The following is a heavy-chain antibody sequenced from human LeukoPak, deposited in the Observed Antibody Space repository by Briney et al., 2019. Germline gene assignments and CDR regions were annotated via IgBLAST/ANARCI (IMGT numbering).Heavy chain of an antibody. J-gene: IGHJ4*02. CDR2: IGAYNGNT. V-gene: IGHV1-18*01. CDR3: ARSLYGSGSLNY. D-gene: IGHD3-10*01. Sequence: GASVKVSCKASGYTFTSYGISWVRQAPGQGLEGMGWIGAYNGNTNYAQKLQGRVTMTTATSTSTAYMELRSLRSDDTAVYYCARSLYGSGSLNYWGQGTLVTVSS. CDR1: GYTFTSYG.